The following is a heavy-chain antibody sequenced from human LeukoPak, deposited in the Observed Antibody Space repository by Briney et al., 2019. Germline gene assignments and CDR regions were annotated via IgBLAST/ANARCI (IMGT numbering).Heavy chain of an antibody. V-gene: IGHV4-31*03. CDR3: AASSGVTLGRF. CDR2: IYYTGIT. Sequence: SETLSLTCTVSGGSISSGTHYYNWIRQHPGTGLEWIGYIYYTGITSYNPSLKSRVTMSVDTSMNQVSLKVTSSTAADTAVYYCAASSGVTLGRFWGQGALVTVSS. D-gene: IGHD3-16*01. CDR1: GGSISSGTHY. J-gene: IGHJ4*02.